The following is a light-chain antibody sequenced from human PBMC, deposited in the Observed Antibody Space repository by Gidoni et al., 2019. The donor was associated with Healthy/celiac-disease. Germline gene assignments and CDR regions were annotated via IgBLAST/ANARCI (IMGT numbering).Light chain of an antibody. CDR1: QGISSY. Sequence: IRMTQSPSSFSASTGDRVTITCRASQGISSYLAWYQQKPGKAPKLLIYAASTLQSGVPSRFSGSGSGTDFTLTISCLQSEDFATYYCQQYYSYPLTFGGGIKVEIK. V-gene: IGKV1-8*01. CDR2: AAS. J-gene: IGKJ4*01. CDR3: QQYYSYPLT.